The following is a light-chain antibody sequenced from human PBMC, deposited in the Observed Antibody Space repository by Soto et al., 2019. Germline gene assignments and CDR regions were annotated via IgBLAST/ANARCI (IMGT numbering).Light chain of an antibody. CDR1: QSVRRS. CDR3: QQRSEWPIT. Sequence: EIELTESPCALSLSPGETLSLSCRSSQSVRRSLAWYQHKTGQDPWLLIYDASTRATGSPARFSGSGSGTDFSLTISRLETEDFAVYYCQQRSEWPITFGQGTRLEIK. J-gene: IGKJ5*01. CDR2: DAS. V-gene: IGKV3-11*01.